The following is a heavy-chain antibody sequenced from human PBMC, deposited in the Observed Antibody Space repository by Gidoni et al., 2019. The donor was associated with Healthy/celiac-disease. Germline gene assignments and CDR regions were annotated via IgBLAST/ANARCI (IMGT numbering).Heavy chain of an antibody. D-gene: IGHD3-22*01. V-gene: IGHV5-51*01. CDR2: NYPGDSDT. CDR3: ARLFVGSSGYLSHFDY. Sequence: EVQLVQSGAEVKKPGESLKTSCTGSGYSFTSYWIGWVRQMPGKGLEWMGINYPGDSDTRYSPSFQGQVTISADKSISTAYLQWSSLKASDTAMYYCARLFVGSSGYLSHFDYWGQGTLVTVSS. J-gene: IGHJ4*02. CDR1: GYSFTSYW.